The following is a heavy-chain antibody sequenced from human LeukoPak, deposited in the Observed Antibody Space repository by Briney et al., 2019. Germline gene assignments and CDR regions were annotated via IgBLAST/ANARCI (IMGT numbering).Heavy chain of an antibody. D-gene: IGHD3-22*01. J-gene: IGHJ4*02. V-gene: IGHV4-61*08. CDR3: ARGGVRYYYDSSGIDY. Sequence: SETLSLTCTVSGGSIRSSGYYWSWIRQDPAKGLEWIGYIYHSGSTYYNPSLKSRVTISVDTSKNQFSLKLSSVTAADTAVYYCARGGVRYYYDSSGIDYWGQGTLVTVSS. CDR2: IYHSGST. CDR1: GGSIRSSGYY.